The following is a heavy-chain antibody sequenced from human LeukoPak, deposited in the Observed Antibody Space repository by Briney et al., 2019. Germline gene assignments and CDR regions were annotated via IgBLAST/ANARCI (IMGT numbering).Heavy chain of an antibody. CDR2: IYPGDSDT. D-gene: IGHD5-24*01. CDR3: ASRKKGMATAGFDY. V-gene: IGHV5-51*01. CDR1: GYSFTSYW. J-gene: IGHJ4*02. Sequence: GESLKISCKGSGYSFTSYWIGWVRQMHGKGLEWMGIIYPGDSDTRYNPSFQGQVTISAEKSISTAYLQWSSLKASDTALYYCASRKKGMATAGFDYWGQGTLVTVSS.